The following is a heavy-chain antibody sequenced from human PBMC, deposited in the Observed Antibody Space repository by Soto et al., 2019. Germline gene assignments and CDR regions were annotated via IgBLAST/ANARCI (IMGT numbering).Heavy chain of an antibody. CDR1: GFTFSSFA. J-gene: IGHJ6*02. CDR3: VKTRIADRELMGYCYGMDV. CDR2: ISSSGGSA. D-gene: IGHD3-10*01. Sequence: GGSLRLSCSASGFTFSSFAMHWVRQAPGKGLEYVSAISSSGGSAHYADSVNGRFTISRDNSKNTLYLQMSSLRAEDTALYYCVKTRIADRELMGYCYGMDVWGQGTTVTVSS. V-gene: IGHV3-64D*06.